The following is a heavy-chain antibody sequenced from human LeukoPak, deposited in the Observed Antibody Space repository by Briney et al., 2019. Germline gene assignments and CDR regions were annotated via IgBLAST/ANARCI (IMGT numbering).Heavy chain of an antibody. CDR3: ARGKPYGYYDFWSGYSHYYYMDV. Sequence: SVKVSCKVSGGTFSSYPISWVRQAPGQGLEWMGEITPIFGEAQNAEKFQGRVTITRNTSISTAYMELSSLRSEDTAVYYCARGKPYGYYDFWSGYSHYYYMDVWGKGTTVTVSS. V-gene: IGHV1-69*05. CDR1: GGTFSSYP. CDR2: ITPIFGEA. D-gene: IGHD3-3*01. J-gene: IGHJ6*03.